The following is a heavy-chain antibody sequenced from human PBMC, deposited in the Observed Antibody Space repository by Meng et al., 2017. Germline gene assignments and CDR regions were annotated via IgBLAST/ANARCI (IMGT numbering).Heavy chain of an antibody. J-gene: IGHJ4*02. D-gene: IGHD3-10*01. CDR3: ARVRGSGSLGIFDY. CDR2: MNPNSGNT. CDR1: GNTFTSYD. Sequence: QVQVVQAGAEGKKPGASVKVSCKASGNTFTSYDINWVRQATGQGLEWMGWMNPNSGNTGYAQKFQGRVTMTRNTSISTAYMELSSLRSEDTAVYYCARVRGSGSLGIFDYWGQGTLVTVSS. V-gene: IGHV1-8*01.